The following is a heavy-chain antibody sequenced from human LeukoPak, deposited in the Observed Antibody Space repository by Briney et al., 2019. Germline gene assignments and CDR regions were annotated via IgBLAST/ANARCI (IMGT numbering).Heavy chain of an antibody. D-gene: IGHD3-9*01. V-gene: IGHV1-18*01. CDR3: ARSRSKYDILTGYFYYFDY. CDR2: ISAYNGNT. J-gene: IGHJ4*02. CDR1: GYTFTSYG. Sequence: GASVKVSCKASGYTFTSYGISWVRQAPGQGLEWMGWISAYNGNTNYAQKLQGRVTMTTDTSTSTAYMELRSLRSDDTAVYYCARSRSKYDILTGYFYYFDYWGQGTLVTVSS.